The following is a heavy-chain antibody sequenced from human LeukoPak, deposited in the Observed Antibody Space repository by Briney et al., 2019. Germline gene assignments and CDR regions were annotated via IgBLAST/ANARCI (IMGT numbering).Heavy chain of an antibody. J-gene: IGHJ4*02. D-gene: IGHD3-10*01. Sequence: ASVKVCCKASGYTFTSYGISWVRQAPGQGLEWMGWISAYNGNTNYAQKLQGRVTMTTDTSTSTAYMELRSLRSDDTAVYYCARDRWYYGSGSSPLDYWGQGTLVTVSS. V-gene: IGHV1-18*04. CDR2: ISAYNGNT. CDR3: ARDRWYYGSGSSPLDY. CDR1: GYTFTSYG.